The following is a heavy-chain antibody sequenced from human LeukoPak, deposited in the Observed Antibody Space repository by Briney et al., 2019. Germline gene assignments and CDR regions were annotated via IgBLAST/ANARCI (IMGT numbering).Heavy chain of an antibody. D-gene: IGHD2-15*01. CDR1: GFTFSSHG. CDR3: AKVTTYCSGGSCYPNFDY. Sequence: QPGGSLRLSCAASGFTFSSHGMHWVRQAPGKGLEWVAVISYDGSNKYYADSVKGRFTISRDNSKNTLYLQMNSLRAEDTAVYYCAKVTTYCSGGSCYPNFDYWGQGTLVTVSS. J-gene: IGHJ4*02. CDR2: ISYDGSNK. V-gene: IGHV3-30*18.